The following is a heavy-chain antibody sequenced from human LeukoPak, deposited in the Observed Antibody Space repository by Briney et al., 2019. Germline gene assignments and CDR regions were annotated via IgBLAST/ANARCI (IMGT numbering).Heavy chain of an antibody. J-gene: IGHJ4*02. D-gene: IGHD3-10*01. CDR3: VKDPKGRGGGGGHFDY. CDR1: GFTFSSYA. CDR2: ISSNGGST. V-gene: IGHV3-64D*06. Sequence: GGSLRLSCSASGFTFSSYAMHWVRQAPGKGLEYVSAISSNGGSTYYADSVKGRFTISRDNSKDTLYLQMSSLRAEDTAVYYCVKDPKGRGGGGGHFDYWGQGTLVTVSS.